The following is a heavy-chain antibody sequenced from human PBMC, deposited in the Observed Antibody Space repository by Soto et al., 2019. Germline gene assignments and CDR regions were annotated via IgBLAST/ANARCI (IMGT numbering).Heavy chain of an antibody. CDR2: IYYSGST. V-gene: IGHV4-31*03. CDR3: ASALLWFGEFALVY. CDR1: GGSISSGGYY. J-gene: IGHJ4*02. D-gene: IGHD3-10*01. Sequence: SETLSLTCTVSGGSISSGGYYWSWIRQHPGKGLEWIGYIYYSGSTYYNPSLKSRVTISVDTSKNQFSLKLSSVTAPDTAVYYCASALLWFGEFALVYWGQGTLVTVSS.